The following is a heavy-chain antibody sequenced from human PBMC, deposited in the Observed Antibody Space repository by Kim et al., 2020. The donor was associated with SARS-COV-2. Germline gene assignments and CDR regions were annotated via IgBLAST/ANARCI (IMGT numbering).Heavy chain of an antibody. D-gene: IGHD2-15*01. CDR3: ARVVVAATLVVGGFAY. V-gene: IGHV3-30*04. J-gene: IGHJ4*02. CDR2: ISYDGSNK. CDR1: GFTISSYA. Sequence: GGSLRLSCAASGFTISSYAMHWVRQAPGKGLEWVAVISYDGSNKYYADSVKGRFTISRDNSKNTLYLQMNSLRAEDTAVYYCARVVVAATLVVGGFAYWGQGNLVTGSS.